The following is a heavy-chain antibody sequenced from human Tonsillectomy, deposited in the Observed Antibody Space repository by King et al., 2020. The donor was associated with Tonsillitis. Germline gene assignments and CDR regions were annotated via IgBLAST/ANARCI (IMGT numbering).Heavy chain of an antibody. V-gene: IGHV1-69*01. J-gene: IGHJ6*03. CDR1: GGTFRSYA. Sequence: QLVQSGAEVKKPGSSVKVSCKASGGTFRSYAISWVRQAPGQGLEWMGGIIPIFGTTNYAQKFQGRVTITADESTSTAYMELSSRGSEDTAVYYCARGLVTDYYYNYMDVWGKGTTVTVSS. CDR3: ARGLVTDYYYNYMDV. CDR2: IIPIFGTT. D-gene: IGHD4-23*01.